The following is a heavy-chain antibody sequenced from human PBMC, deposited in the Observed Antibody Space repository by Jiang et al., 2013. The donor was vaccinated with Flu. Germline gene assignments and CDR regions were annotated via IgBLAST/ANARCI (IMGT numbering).Heavy chain of an antibody. CDR2: IKEDGSEK. D-gene: IGHD1-26*01. V-gene: IGHV3-7*03. J-gene: IGHJ4*02. CDR3: AFSIVGAIDFDY. CDR1: YW. Sequence: YWMNWVRPGVQGRGWSGGNIKEDGSEKYYVDSVKGRFTISRDNAKNSLYLQMNSLRAEDTAVYYCAFSIVGAIDFDYWGQGTLVTVSS.